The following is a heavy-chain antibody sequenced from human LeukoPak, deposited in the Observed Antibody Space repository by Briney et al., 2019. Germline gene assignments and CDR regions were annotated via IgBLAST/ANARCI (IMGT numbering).Heavy chain of an antibody. Sequence: GGSLRLSCAASGFTFSSYAMHWVRQAPGKGLEWVANIDQDGGEKNYVDSVKGRFTISRDNAKNSLFLQMNSLRAEDTAVYYCARNLQYLYYYYMDVWGKGTTVTVSS. CDR3: ARNLQYLYYYYMDV. CDR2: IDQDGGEK. D-gene: IGHD4-11*01. V-gene: IGHV3-7*01. J-gene: IGHJ6*03. CDR1: GFTFSSYA.